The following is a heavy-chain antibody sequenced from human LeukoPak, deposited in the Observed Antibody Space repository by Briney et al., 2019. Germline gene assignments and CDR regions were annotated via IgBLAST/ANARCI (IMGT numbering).Heavy chain of an antibody. J-gene: IGHJ4*02. CDR3: AKPSGDYDYFDY. CDR2: ISRSGDGT. V-gene: IGHV3-23*01. CDR1: GFTFSNAW. D-gene: IGHD4-17*01. Sequence: GGSLRLSCAASGFTFSNAWMTWVRQAPGKGLEWVSSISRSGDGTYYADSVKGRFTISRDNSKNTVSLQMNSLRAEDTAVYYCAKPSGDYDYFDYWGQGTLVTVSS.